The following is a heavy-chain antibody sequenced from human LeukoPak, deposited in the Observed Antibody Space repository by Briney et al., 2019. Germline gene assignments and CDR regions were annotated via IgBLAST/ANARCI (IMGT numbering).Heavy chain of an antibody. J-gene: IGHJ4*02. CDR1: GGSISSYY. Sequence: SETLSLTCTVSGGSISSYYWSWIRQPPGKGLEWIGYIYYSGSTNYNPSFKSRVTISVDTSKNQFSLKLSSVTAADTAVYYCARDKMGGGAEFWGQGTLVTVSS. CDR2: IYYSGST. D-gene: IGHD2-21*01. V-gene: IGHV4-59*01. CDR3: ARDKMGGGAEF.